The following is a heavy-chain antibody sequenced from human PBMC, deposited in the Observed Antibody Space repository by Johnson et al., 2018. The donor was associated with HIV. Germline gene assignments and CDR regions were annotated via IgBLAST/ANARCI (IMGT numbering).Heavy chain of an antibody. V-gene: IGHV3-30*03. Sequence: QVQLVESGGGVVQPGRSLRLSCAASGFTFSSYGMNWVRQAPGKGLEWVAVISYDGSDKYYADSVKGRFTISRDNSKNTLYLQMNSLRAEDTAVYYCARDKGNYDILTGYYNVGAFDIWGQGTMVTVSS. CDR2: ISYDGSDK. D-gene: IGHD3-9*01. CDR1: GFTFSSYG. CDR3: ARDKGNYDILTGYYNVGAFDI. J-gene: IGHJ3*02.